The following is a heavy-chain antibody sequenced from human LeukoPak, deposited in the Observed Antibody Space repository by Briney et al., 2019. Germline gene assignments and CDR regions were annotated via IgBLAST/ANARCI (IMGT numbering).Heavy chain of an antibody. J-gene: IGHJ6*03. V-gene: IGHV4-34*01. CDR3: ARLGYTKSSNYYYYYLDV. Sequence: SETLSLTCGVSGASLSGYYWNWIRQPPGKGVEWSGEINQSGRTNYNSSLQSPVTISADMSKNQFSLKQSSVTAADTAVYYCARLGYTKSSNYYYYYLDVWGKGTSVTVSS. CDR2: INQSGRT. D-gene: IGHD6-13*01. CDR1: GASLSGYY.